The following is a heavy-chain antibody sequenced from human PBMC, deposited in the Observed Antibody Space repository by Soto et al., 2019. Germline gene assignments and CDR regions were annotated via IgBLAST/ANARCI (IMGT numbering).Heavy chain of an antibody. Sequence: QITLKESGPPLVKPTQTLTLTCTFSGFSLSASGVGVGWIRQPPGKALEWLAIIYWDDAKHYSPSLKSSLTITKYTSKNQLVLTKTNMDPLDTATECDAHKGGGDRILDYWGQGTLVTVSS. V-gene: IGHV2-5*02. D-gene: IGHD3-16*01. CDR3: AHKGGGDRILDY. CDR2: IYWDDAK. J-gene: IGHJ4*02. CDR1: GFSLSASGVG.